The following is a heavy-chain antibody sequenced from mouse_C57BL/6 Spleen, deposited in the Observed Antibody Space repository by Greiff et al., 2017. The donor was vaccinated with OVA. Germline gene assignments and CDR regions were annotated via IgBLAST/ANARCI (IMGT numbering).Heavy chain of an antibody. CDR2: ISSGGDYI. J-gene: IGHJ2*01. V-gene: IGHV5-9-1*02. D-gene: IGHD3-3*01. CDR1: GFTFSSYA. Sequence: EVKLVESGEGLVKPGGSLKLSCAASGFTFSSYAMSWVRQTPEKRLEWVAYISSGGDYIYYADTVKGRFTISRDNARNTLYLQMSSLKSEDTAMYYCTREGPGRSFDYWGQGTTLTVAS. CDR3: TREGPGRSFDY.